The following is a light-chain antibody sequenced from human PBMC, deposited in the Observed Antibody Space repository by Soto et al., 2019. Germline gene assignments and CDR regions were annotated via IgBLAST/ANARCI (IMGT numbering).Light chain of an antibody. CDR1: SSDVGGYNY. CDR3: GSYTGSIYV. J-gene: IGLJ1*01. V-gene: IGLV2-14*01. CDR2: EVS. Sequence: QSALTQPASVSGSPGQSITISCTGTSSDVGGYNYVSWYQQHPDKAPKLMIYEVSNRPSGVSSRFSGSKSGNTASLTISGLQAEDEADYFCGSYTGSIYVFGNGTKVTVL.